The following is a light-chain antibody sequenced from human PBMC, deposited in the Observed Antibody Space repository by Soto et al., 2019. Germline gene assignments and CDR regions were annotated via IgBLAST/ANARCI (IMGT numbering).Light chain of an antibody. Sequence: RVKAQSTAALVVSLDVTACRSFRASQRAGNFLAWYQQKHGQAPRLLIYYISTRATGIPARFSGSWSGKEFTPYIISLQSEDAAVYYCPQHTHRSLPFGQGTRLEIK. CDR2: YIS. CDR1: QRAGNF. V-gene: IGKV3D-15*01. J-gene: IGKJ5*01. CDR3: PQHTHRSLP.